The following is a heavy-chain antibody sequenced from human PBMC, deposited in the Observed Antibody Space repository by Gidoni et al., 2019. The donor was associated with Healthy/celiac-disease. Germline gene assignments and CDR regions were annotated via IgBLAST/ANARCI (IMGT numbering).Heavy chain of an antibody. D-gene: IGHD3-22*01. Sequence: EVQLVESGGGLVQPGGSLRLSCAASGFTFSSYSMNWVRQAPGKGLEWFSYISSSSSTIYYADSVKGRFTISRDNAKNSLYLQMNSLRDEDTAVYYCARVVYYDSSGYTPGGAFDIWGQGTMVTVSS. CDR3: ARVVYYDSSGYTPGGAFDI. V-gene: IGHV3-48*02. CDR1: GFTFSSYS. J-gene: IGHJ3*02. CDR2: ISSSSSTI.